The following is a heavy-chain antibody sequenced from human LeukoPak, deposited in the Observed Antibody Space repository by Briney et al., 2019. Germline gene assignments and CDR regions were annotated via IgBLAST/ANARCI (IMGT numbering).Heavy chain of an antibody. CDR3: ARDDNGGFDY. CDR1: GFTFSSYW. Sequence: PGGSLRLSCAASGFTFSSYWMHWVRHGPGKGLVWVSSINSDGSSTTYADSVKGRFTISRDNAKNTLYLQMNSLRVEDTGVYYCARDDNGGFDYWGQGTLVTVSS. J-gene: IGHJ4*02. V-gene: IGHV3-74*01. CDR2: INSDGSST. D-gene: IGHD7-27*01.